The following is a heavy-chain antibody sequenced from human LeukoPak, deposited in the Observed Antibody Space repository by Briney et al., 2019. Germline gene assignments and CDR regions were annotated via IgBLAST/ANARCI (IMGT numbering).Heavy chain of an antibody. CDR2: ISSSSSYI. J-gene: IGHJ4*02. CDR3: ARGDTAMGHGGYYFDY. Sequence: GGSLRLSCAASGFTFSSYSMNWVRQAPGKGLEWVSSISSSSSYIYYADSVKGRFTISRDNAKNSLYLQMNSLRAEDTAVYYCARGDTAMGHGGYYFDYWGQGTLVTVSS. D-gene: IGHD5-18*01. V-gene: IGHV3-21*01. CDR1: GFTFSSYS.